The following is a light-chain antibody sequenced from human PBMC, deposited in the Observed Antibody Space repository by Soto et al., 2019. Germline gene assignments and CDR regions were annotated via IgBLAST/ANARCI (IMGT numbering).Light chain of an antibody. CDR3: QTWGTGIHVV. J-gene: IGLJ2*01. CDR1: SGHSSYA. CDR2: LDRDGSH. Sequence: QSVLTQSPSASASLGASVKRTCTLSSGHSSYAIAWHQQQPEKGPRYLMNLDRDGSHTKGDTIPDRFSGSSSGAERYLTISSLQSEDEADYYCQTWGTGIHVVFGGGTKLIVL. V-gene: IGLV4-69*01.